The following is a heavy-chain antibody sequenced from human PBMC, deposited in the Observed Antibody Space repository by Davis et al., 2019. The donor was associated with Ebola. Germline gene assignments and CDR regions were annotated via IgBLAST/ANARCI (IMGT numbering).Heavy chain of an antibody. Sequence: ASVKVSCKASGYTFTSYGISWVRQAPGQGLEWMGWISAYNGNTNYAQKFQGRVTMTRDTSISTAYMELSRLRSDDTAVYYCARGRSWNWFDPWGQGTLVTVSS. CDR3: ARGRSWNWFDP. CDR2: ISAYNGNT. V-gene: IGHV1-18*01. CDR1: GYTFTSYG. J-gene: IGHJ5*02. D-gene: IGHD4-17*01.